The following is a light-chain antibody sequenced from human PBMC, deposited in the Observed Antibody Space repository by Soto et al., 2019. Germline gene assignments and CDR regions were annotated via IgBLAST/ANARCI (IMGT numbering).Light chain of an antibody. CDR1: SSNIGSNT. Sequence: QSVLTQPPSASGTPGQRVTISCSGSSSNIGSNTVNWYQHLPGTAPKLLIQNDYQRPSGVPERFSGSKSGTSASLAISGLQSEDEADYYCAAWDDSLNGPVFGGGTKLTVL. J-gene: IGLJ3*02. V-gene: IGLV1-44*01. CDR2: NDY. CDR3: AAWDDSLNGPV.